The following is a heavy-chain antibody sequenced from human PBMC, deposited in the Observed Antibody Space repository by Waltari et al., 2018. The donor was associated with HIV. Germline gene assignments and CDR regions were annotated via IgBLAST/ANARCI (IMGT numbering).Heavy chain of an antibody. Sequence: QVQLVQSGAEVKKPGASVKVSCTASGYTFTSNDLDWVRQATGQGLEWMGWMNPNSGNTGYAQKFQGRVTMTRNTSISTAYMELSSLRSEDTAVYYCARLRYFDWLTENWFDPWGQGTLVTVSS. CDR3: ARLRYFDWLTENWFDP. D-gene: IGHD3-9*01. CDR2: MNPNSGNT. V-gene: IGHV1-8*01. CDR1: GYTFTSND. J-gene: IGHJ5*02.